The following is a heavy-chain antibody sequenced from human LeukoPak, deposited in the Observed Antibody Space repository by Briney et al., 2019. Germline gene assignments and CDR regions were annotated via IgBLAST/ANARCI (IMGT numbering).Heavy chain of an antibody. CDR3: ARVLGSGYSDY. CDR2: IYSSGST. D-gene: IGHD2-15*01. CDR1: GGSISSYY. V-gene: IGHV4-59*01. J-gene: IGHJ4*02. Sequence: SETLSLTCTVSGGSISSYYWSWIRQPPGKGLEWLGCIYSSGSTNHNPSLKSRVTISVDTSKNQFSLKLSSVTAADTAVYYCARVLGSGYSDYWGQGTLVTVSS.